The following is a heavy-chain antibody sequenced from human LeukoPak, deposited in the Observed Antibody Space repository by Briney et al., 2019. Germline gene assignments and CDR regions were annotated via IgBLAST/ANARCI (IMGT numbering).Heavy chain of an antibody. V-gene: IGHV3-7*05. J-gene: IGHJ4*02. CDR1: GFTFSNYW. CDR3: ARGYYDILTGYYPLGYFDY. CDR2: IKLDGSEK. D-gene: IGHD3-9*01. Sequence: GGSLRLSCVASGFTFSNYWMSWVRQAPGKGLEWVANIKLDGSEKYYVDSVKGRFTISRDNAENSLYLQMNSLRSDDTAVYYCARGYYDILTGYYPLGYFDYWGQGTLVTVSS.